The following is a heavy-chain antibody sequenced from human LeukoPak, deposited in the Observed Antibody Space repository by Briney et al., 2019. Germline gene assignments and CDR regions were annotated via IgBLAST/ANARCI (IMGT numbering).Heavy chain of an antibody. CDR3: ARAKFTTLAFDI. D-gene: IGHD1-1*01. V-gene: IGHV3-30*02. CDR1: GFTFSSYG. Sequence: GGSLRLSCAASGFTFSSYGMHWVRQAPGKGLEWVAFIRYDGSNKYYADSVKGRFTISRDNSKNTLYLQMNSLRAEDTAVYYCARAKFTTLAFDIWGQGTMVTVSS. J-gene: IGHJ3*02. CDR2: IRYDGSNK.